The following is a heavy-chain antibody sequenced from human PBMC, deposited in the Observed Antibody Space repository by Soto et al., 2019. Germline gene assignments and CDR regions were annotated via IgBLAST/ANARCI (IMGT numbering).Heavy chain of an antibody. CDR3: ARHYYDTRGKADSFHH. Sequence: GGSLRLSCAASGFTFSNYPLHWVRQAPGKGLEWVTFILYDGSNQYYADSVKGRFSVSRDNSKNMVYLQMNSLRVEDKAIYYCARHYYDTRGKADSFHHWGQGTLVTVSS. CDR2: ILYDGSNQ. V-gene: IGHV3-30-3*01. J-gene: IGHJ1*01. CDR1: GFTFSNYP. D-gene: IGHD3-22*01.